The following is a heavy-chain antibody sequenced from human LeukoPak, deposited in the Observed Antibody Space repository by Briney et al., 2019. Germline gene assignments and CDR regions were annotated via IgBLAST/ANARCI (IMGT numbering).Heavy chain of an antibody. V-gene: IGHV1-2*02. CDR1: GYTFSDHY. J-gene: IGHJ4*02. CDR3: ARDLGGNSFDY. D-gene: IGHD4-23*01. CDR2: IKPDSGGT. Sequence: GASVKVSCKASGYTFSDHYMHWVRQAPGQGLERMGWIKPDSGGTNYAQKFKGRVTMTRDMSISTAYMELSSLRSDDTAVYYCARDLGGNSFDYWGQGTLVTVSS.